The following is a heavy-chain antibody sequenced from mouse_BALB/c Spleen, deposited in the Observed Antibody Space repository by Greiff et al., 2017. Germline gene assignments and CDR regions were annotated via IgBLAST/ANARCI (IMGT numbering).Heavy chain of an antibody. CDR2: INPSTGYT. Sequence: VQLKQSGAELAKPGASVKMSCKASGYTFTSYWMHWVKQRPGQGLEWIGYINPSTGYTEYNQKFKDKATLTADKSSSTAYMQLSSLTSEDSAVYYCARDGNYWAMDYWGQGTSVTVSS. CDR1: GYTFTSYW. J-gene: IGHJ4*01. V-gene: IGHV1-7*01. D-gene: IGHD2-1*01. CDR3: ARDGNYWAMDY.